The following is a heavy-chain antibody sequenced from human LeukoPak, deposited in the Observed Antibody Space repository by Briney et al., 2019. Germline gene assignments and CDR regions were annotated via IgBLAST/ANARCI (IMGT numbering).Heavy chain of an antibody. D-gene: IGHD5-18*01. J-gene: IGHJ4*02. CDR3: ARDRAAAMVTLALGY. CDR2: IIPIFGTA. V-gene: IGHV1-69*13. CDR1: GYTFTSYG. Sequence: SVKVSCKASGYTFTSYGISWVRQAPGQGLEWMGGIIPIFGTANYAQKFQGRVTITADESTSTAYMELSSLRSEDTAVYYCARDRAAAMVTLALGYWGQGTLVTVSS.